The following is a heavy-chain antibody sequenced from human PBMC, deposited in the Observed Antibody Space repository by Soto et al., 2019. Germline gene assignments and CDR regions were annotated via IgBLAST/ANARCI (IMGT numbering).Heavy chain of an antibody. CDR1: GYTFTSYG. CDR3: ARLSPPGSQSSSWYYFDY. D-gene: IGHD6-13*01. J-gene: IGHJ4*02. V-gene: IGHV1-18*01. Sequence: ASVKVSCKASGYTFTSYGISWVRQAPGQGLEWMGWISAYNGNTNYAQKLQGRVTMTTDTSTSTAYMELRSLRSDDTAVYYCARLSPPGSQSSSWYYFDYWGQGTLGTVSS. CDR2: ISAYNGNT.